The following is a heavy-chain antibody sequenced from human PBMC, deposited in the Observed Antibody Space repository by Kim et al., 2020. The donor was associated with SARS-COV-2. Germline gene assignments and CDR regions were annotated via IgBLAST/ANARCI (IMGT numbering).Heavy chain of an antibody. D-gene: IGHD4-17*01. CDR2: ISAYNGNT. Sequence: ASVKVSCKASGYTFTSYGISWVRQAPGQGLEWMGWISAYNGNTNYAQKLQGRVTMTTDTSTSTAYMELRSLRSDDTAVYYCARDRTRLTTVVKRNWFDPWGQGTLVTVSS. CDR1: GYTFTSYG. CDR3: ARDRTRLTTVVKRNWFDP. J-gene: IGHJ5*02. V-gene: IGHV1-18*01.